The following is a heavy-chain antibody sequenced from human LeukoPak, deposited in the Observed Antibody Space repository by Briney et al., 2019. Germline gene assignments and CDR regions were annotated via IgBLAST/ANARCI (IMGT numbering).Heavy chain of an antibody. V-gene: IGHV3-73*01. CDR1: GFTFSGSA. Sequence: GGPLRLSCAASGFTFSGSAMHWVRQASGKGLEWVGRIRSKANSYATAYAASVKGRFTISRDDSKNTAYLQMNSLRAEDTAVYYCAKEIWPTVTTPGHTHFDYWGQGTLVTVSS. CDR3: AKEIWPTVTTPGHTHFDY. J-gene: IGHJ4*02. CDR2: IRSKANSYAT. D-gene: IGHD4-17*01.